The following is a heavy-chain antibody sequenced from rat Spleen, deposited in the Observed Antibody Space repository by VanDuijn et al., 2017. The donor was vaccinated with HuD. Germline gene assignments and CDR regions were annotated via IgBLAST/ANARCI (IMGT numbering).Heavy chain of an antibody. CDR1: GFTFSNYG. J-gene: IGHJ3*01. Sequence: EVQLVESGGGLVQPGRSLKLSCAASGFTFSNYGMAWVRQTPTKGLEWVASISPSGGGTYYRDSVKGRFTVSRDNTRSTQFLQMDSLRSEDTATYYCARQDTSGYSNWFTYWGQGTLVTVSS. V-gene: IGHV5S13*01. D-gene: IGHD4-3*01. CDR2: ISPSGGGT. CDR3: ARQDTSGYSNWFTY.